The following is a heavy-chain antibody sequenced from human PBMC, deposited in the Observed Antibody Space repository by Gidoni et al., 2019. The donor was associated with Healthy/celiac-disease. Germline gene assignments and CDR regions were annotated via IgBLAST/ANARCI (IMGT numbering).Heavy chain of an antibody. CDR1: GFTFDDYA. D-gene: IGHD3-3*01. Sequence: EVQLVESGGGLVQPGRSLRLSCAASGFTFDDYAMHWVRQAPGKGLEWVSGISWNSGSIGYADSVKGRFTISRDNAKNSMYLQMNSLRAEDTALYYCAKTPGGFGVVINGAFDIWGQGTMVTVSS. CDR2: ISWNSGSI. V-gene: IGHV3-9*01. CDR3: AKTPGGFGVVINGAFDI. J-gene: IGHJ3*02.